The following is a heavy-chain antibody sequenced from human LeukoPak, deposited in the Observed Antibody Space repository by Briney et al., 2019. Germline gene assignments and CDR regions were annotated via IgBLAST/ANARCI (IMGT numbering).Heavy chain of an antibody. CDR1: GFTFSSYA. CDR3: ARGQSSSWSRDKYFDY. J-gene: IGHJ4*02. V-gene: IGHV3-30*14. Sequence: GGSLRLSCAASGFTFSSYAMHWVRQAPGKGLEWVAVISYDGSNKYYADSVKGRFTISRDNSKNTLYLQMNNLRAEDTAVYYCARGQSSSWSRDKYFDYWGQGTLVTVSS. CDR2: ISYDGSNK. D-gene: IGHD6-13*01.